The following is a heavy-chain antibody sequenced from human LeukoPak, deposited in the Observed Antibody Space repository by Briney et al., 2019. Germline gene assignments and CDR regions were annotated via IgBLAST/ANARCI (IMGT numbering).Heavy chain of an antibody. CDR3: TSGGYCSSTSCYGEN. D-gene: IGHD2-2*01. CDR2: IRSKANSYAT. V-gene: IGHV3-73*01. CDR1: GFTFSGSA. Sequence: GGSLRLSCAASGFTFSGSAMHWVRQASGKGLEWVGRIRSKANSYATAYAASVKGRFTISRDDSKNTAYLQMNSLKTEDTAVYYCTSGGYCSSTSCYGENWGQGTLVTASS. J-gene: IGHJ4*02.